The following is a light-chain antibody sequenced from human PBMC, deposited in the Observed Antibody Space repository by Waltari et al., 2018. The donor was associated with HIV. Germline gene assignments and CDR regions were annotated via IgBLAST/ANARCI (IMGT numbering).Light chain of an antibody. CDR1: QDISSY. CDR3: QHLNSFPIT. Sequence: IQLTQSPSFLSASVRDRVTITCRASQDISSYLAWYQQKPGEAPKLLIYAASTLQSGVPSRFSGRGSGTEFTLTINSLQPEDFATYSCQHLNSFPITFGQGTRLEIK. CDR2: AAS. J-gene: IGKJ5*01. V-gene: IGKV1-9*01.